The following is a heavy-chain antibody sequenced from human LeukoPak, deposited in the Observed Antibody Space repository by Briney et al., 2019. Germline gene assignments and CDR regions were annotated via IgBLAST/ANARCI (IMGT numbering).Heavy chain of an antibody. J-gene: IGHJ6*03. CDR1: GGSISSGGYY. D-gene: IGHD6-19*01. CDR3: ARAVAGEEDDYYYYMDV. V-gene: IGHV4-30-2*01. CDR2: IYHSGST. Sequence: PSQTLSLTCTVSGGSISSGGYYWSWIRQPPGKGLEWIGYIYHSGSTYYNPSLKSRVTISVDRSKNQFSLKLSSVTAADTAVYYCARAVAGEEDDYYYYMDVWGKGTTVTVSS.